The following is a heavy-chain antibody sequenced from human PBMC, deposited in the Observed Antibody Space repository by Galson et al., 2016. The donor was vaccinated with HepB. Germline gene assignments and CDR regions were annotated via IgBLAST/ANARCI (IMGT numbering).Heavy chain of an antibody. V-gene: IGHV3-23*01. Sequence: SLRLSCAASGFTFSTIAMSWVRQAPGKGLEWVSSISGISTTPYYADSVKGRFTISRDNSRNILYLQMNSLRAEDTAIYYCARAGWYKGYFDFWGQGTLVTVSS. CDR3: ARAGWYKGYFDF. D-gene: IGHD1-14*01. CDR1: GFTFSTIA. CDR2: ISGISTTP. J-gene: IGHJ4*02.